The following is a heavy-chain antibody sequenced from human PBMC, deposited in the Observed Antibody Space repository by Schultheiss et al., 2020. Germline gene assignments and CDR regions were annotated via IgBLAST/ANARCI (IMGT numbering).Heavy chain of an antibody. D-gene: IGHD3-22*01. CDR3: ARATFYFATSDLQFDY. CDR1: GFTFSQHA. CDR2: ISGSGTTT. V-gene: IGHV3-66*01. J-gene: IGHJ4*02. Sequence: GGSLRLSCSASGFTFSQHAMNWVRQAPGKGLEWVSVISGSGTTTHYADSVKGRFTISRDSSKNTLHLQMNSLRAEDTAMYYCARATFYFATSDLQFDYWGQGTLVTVSS.